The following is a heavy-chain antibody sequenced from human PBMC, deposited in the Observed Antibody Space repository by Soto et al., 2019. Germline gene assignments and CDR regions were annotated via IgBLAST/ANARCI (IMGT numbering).Heavy chain of an antibody. CDR1: GGSFSGYY. Sequence: QVQLQQWGAGLLKPSETLSLTCAVYGGSFSGYYWSWIRQPPGKGLEWIGEINHSGSTNYNPSLKSRVTISVDTSKHQFSLKLSSVTAADTAVYYCARAPWGVTIGRTNWFDPWGQGTLVTVSS. CDR2: INHSGST. D-gene: IGHD3-10*01. J-gene: IGHJ5*02. CDR3: ARAPWGVTIGRTNWFDP. V-gene: IGHV4-34*01.